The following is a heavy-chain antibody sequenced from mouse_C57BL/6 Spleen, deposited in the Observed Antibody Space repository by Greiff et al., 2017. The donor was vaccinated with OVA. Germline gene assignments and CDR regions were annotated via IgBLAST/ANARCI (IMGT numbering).Heavy chain of an antibody. CDR2: IYPRNGNT. J-gene: IGHJ3*01. CDR3: ARWGYYGSSPAWFAY. Sequence: QVQLKESGAELARPGASVKLSCKASGYTFTSYGISWVKQSTGQGLEWIGEIYPRNGNTYYNEKFKGKATLTADKSSSTAYMELRSLTSEDSAVYFCARWGYYGSSPAWFAYWGQGTLVTVSA. D-gene: IGHD1-1*01. CDR1: GYTFTSYG. V-gene: IGHV1-81*01.